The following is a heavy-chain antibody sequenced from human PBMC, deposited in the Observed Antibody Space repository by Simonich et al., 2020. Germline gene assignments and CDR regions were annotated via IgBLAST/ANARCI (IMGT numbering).Heavy chain of an antibody. Sequence: EVQLVESGGGLVKPGGSLRLSCAASGFTFSSYSMNWVRQAPGKGLGWVSSISSSSSYIYYADSVKGRFTISRDNAKNSLYLQRYSLRAEDTAVYYCARWIAVAGTGAYGMDVWGQGTTVTVSS. CDR1: GFTFSSYS. D-gene: IGHD6-19*01. J-gene: IGHJ6*02. CDR3: ARWIAVAGTGAYGMDV. CDR2: ISSSSSYI. V-gene: IGHV3-21*01.